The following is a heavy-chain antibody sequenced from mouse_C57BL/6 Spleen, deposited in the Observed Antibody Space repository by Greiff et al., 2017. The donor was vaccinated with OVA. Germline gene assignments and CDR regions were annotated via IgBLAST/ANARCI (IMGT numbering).Heavy chain of an antibody. CDR2: ISYDGSN. V-gene: IGHV3-6*01. D-gene: IGHD1-2*01. Sequence: EVQLQESGPGLVKPSQSLSLTCSVTGYSITSGYYWNWIRQFPGNKLEWMGYISYDGSNNYNPSLKNRISITRDTSKNQFFLKLNSVTTEDTATYYCASSYGPYAMDYWGQGTSVTVSS. CDR3: ASSYGPYAMDY. CDR1: GYSITSGYY. J-gene: IGHJ4*01.